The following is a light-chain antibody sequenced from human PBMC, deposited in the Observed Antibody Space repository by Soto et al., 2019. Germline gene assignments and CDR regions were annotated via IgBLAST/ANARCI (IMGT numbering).Light chain of an antibody. CDR3: CSYAGSHPMV. CDR1: TSDIGAYYY. Sequence: QSALTQPRSVSGSPGQSVTISCTGTTSDIGAYYYVSWYQQHPGKAPKLMIFDVTKRPSGVPDRFSASKSGNTASLTISGLQAEDADYYCCCSYAGSHPMVFGEGTKLTVL. V-gene: IGLV2-11*01. CDR2: DVT. J-gene: IGLJ3*02.